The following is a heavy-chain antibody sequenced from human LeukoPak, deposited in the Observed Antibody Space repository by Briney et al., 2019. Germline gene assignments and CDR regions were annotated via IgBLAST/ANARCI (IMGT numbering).Heavy chain of an antibody. J-gene: IGHJ1*01. Sequence: GGSLRLSCAASGFIVSSNSMIWVRQAPGKGLEWVSVTYSGGTTYYTDSVKGRFTISRQNSKNTLWLQMNSLRAEDTAVYYCARDPGIAVAGRFGYFQHWGQGTLVTVSS. CDR1: GFIVSSNS. CDR2: TYSGGTT. D-gene: IGHD6-19*01. V-gene: IGHV3-53*04. CDR3: ARDPGIAVAGRFGYFQH.